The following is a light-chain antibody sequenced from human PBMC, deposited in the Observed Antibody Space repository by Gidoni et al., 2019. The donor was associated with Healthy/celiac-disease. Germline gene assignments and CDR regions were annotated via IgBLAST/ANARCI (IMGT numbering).Light chain of an antibody. CDR3: QKYNSAPWT. CDR2: AAS. J-gene: IGKJ1*01. Sequence: DIQMTQSPYALSASRGDRVTITCRASQGMSNYLAWYQPKPGKVPKLLIYAASTLQSGVPSRFSGSGAGTDFTLTISSLQPADVATYYCQKYNSAPWTFGQGTKVEIK. V-gene: IGKV1-27*01. CDR1: QGMSNY.